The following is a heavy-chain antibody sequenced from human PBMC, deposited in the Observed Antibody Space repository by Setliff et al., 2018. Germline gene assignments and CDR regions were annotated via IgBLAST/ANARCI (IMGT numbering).Heavy chain of an antibody. J-gene: IGHJ6*03. D-gene: IGHD2-15*01. CDR1: GGTFTTYA. CDR3: ARVRDCSGGICHRGFHHYMDV. Sequence: SVKVSCKASGGTFTTYAINWVRQAPGQGLEWMGGIIPMFGTTNYARKFQGRVTITADESTITAYMELSSLRSEDTAVYYCARVRDCSGGICHRGFHHYMDVWGKGTTVTAP. V-gene: IGHV1-69*13. CDR2: IIPMFGTT.